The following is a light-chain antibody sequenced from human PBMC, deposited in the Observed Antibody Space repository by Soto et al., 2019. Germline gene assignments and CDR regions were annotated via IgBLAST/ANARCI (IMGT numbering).Light chain of an antibody. CDR2: AAY. Sequence: EIVLTQSPGTLSLSPGESATLSCRASQSVSSSYLAWYQQKPGQAPRLLISAAYSRASGIPGRFSGSGSGTDFTLIIRRLEPEDFAVYYCQHYGGPFTFGPGTKVDIK. V-gene: IGKV3-20*01. CDR3: QHYGGPFT. J-gene: IGKJ3*01. CDR1: QSVSSSY.